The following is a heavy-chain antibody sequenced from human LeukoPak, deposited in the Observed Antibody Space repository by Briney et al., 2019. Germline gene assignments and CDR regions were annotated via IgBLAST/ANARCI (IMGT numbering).Heavy chain of an antibody. CDR1: GYTFTSYG. Sequence: GASVKVSCKASGYTFTSYGISWVRQAPGQGLEWMGWISAYNGNTNYAQKLQGRVTMTTDTSTSTAYMELRSLRSDDTAVYYCARDRGATTWGADFDYWGQGTQVTVSS. CDR2: ISAYNGNT. J-gene: IGHJ4*02. D-gene: IGHD1-26*01. CDR3: ARDRGATTWGADFDY. V-gene: IGHV1-18*01.